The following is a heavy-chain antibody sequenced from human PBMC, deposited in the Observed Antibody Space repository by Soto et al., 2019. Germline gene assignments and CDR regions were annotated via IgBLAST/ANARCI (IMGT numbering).Heavy chain of an antibody. CDR2: ISYDGSNK. Sequence: PGGSLRLSCAASGVTFSSYAMHWVRQAPGKGLEWVAVISYDGSNKYYADSVKGRFTISRDNSKNTLYLQMNSLRAEDTAVYYCARDSGMYYYDSSGYEWFDPWGQGTLVTVSS. CDR1: GVTFSSYA. D-gene: IGHD3-22*01. V-gene: IGHV3-30-3*01. J-gene: IGHJ5*02. CDR3: ARDSGMYYYDSSGYEWFDP.